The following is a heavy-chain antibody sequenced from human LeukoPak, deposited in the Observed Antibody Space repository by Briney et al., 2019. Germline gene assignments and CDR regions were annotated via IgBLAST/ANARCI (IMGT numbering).Heavy chain of an antibody. CDR1: GFTVSSNY. CDR2: ISSSGSTI. V-gene: IGHV3-11*04. CDR3: ARAQTYYYDSSGYYLDY. Sequence: GGSLRLSCAASGFTVSSNYMSWVRQAPGKGREGGSYISSSGSTIYYADSVKGRFTISRDNAKHSLYLQMNSLRPEDTAVYYCARAQTYYYDSSGYYLDYWGQGTLVTVSS. D-gene: IGHD3-22*01. J-gene: IGHJ4*02.